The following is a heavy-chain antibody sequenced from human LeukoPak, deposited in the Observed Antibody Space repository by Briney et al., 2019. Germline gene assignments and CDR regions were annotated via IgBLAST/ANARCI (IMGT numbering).Heavy chain of an antibody. D-gene: IGHD4-17*01. J-gene: IGHJ4*02. CDR3: ASDRPDYGDARNDFDY. CDR1: GGTFTSYA. Sequence: SVKVSCKASGGTFTSYAISWVRQAPGQGLEWMGGINPNIGTANYAQKFQGRVTITADESTSTAYMELSRLRSEDTAVYYCASDRPDYGDARNDFDYWGQGTLVTVSS. CDR2: INPNIGTA. V-gene: IGHV1-69*01.